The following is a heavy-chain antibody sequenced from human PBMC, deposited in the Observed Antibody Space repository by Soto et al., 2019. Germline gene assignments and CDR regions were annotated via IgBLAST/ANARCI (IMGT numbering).Heavy chain of an antibody. D-gene: IGHD2-21*02. CDR3: ATDYCGGDCYSYYYGMRV. J-gene: IGHJ6*02. CDR1: GYTLTELS. CDR2: FDPEDGET. V-gene: IGHV1-24*01. Sequence: ASVKVSCKVSGYTLTELSMHWVRQAPGKGLEWMGGFDPEDGETIYAQKFQGRVTMTEDTSTDTAYMELSSLRSEDTAVYYCATDYCGGDCYSYYYGMRVWRQGTTVPACS.